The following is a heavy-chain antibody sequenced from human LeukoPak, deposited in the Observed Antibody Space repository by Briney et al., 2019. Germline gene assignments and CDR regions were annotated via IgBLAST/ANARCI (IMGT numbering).Heavy chain of an antibody. J-gene: IGHJ6*02. Sequence: PGGSLRLSCAASGFTFSTYAMHWVRQAPGKGLEWVAVISYDGSNKYYADSVKGRFTISSDYSKNTLYLQMNSLRAEDTAVYYCARMKDLDGSGSSASSYYYYYGMDVWGQGTTVTVSS. CDR2: ISYDGSNK. V-gene: IGHV3-30-3*01. CDR3: ARMKDLDGSGSSASSYYYYYGMDV. D-gene: IGHD3-10*01. CDR1: GFTFSTYA.